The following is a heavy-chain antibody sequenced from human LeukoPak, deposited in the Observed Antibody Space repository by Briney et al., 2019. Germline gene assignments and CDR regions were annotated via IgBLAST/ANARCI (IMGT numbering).Heavy chain of an antibody. CDR1: RFTSRRSA. V-gene: IGHV3-30*03. J-gene: IGHJ4*02. CDR2: ISNDRSNK. CDR3: ATSNPLSGYDFY. D-gene: IGHD5-12*01. Sequence: GRPLRLSSAPPRFTSRRSAMHWVRQAPGKGLEWVAVISNDRSNKHYAHSVKGRFTISRDNSKNTLYLQMNSLRAEDTAVYYCATSNPLSGYDFYWGQGTLVTVSS.